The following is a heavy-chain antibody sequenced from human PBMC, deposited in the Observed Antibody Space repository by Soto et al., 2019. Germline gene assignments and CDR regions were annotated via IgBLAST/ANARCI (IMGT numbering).Heavy chain of an antibody. V-gene: IGHV3-23*01. CDR1: GFTFSSYA. CDR2: ISGSGGNT. Sequence: EVQLLESGGGLVQPGGSLRLSCAASGFTFSSYAMTWVRQAPGKGLEWVSVISGSGGNTYYADSVKGRFTISRDNSKNTRYLQMNSLRAEDTAVYYCAKPTLYCSSTSCYDYWGQGTLVIVSS. D-gene: IGHD2-2*01. CDR3: AKPTLYCSSTSCYDY. J-gene: IGHJ4*02.